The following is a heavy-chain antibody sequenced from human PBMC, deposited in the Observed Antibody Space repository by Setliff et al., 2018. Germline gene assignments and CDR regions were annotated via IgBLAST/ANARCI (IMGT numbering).Heavy chain of an antibody. V-gene: IGHV4-61*09. CDR2: IYASWST. D-gene: IGHD1-1*01. CDR3: ARTGTYRYFDY. Sequence: SETLSLTCTVSGGSISGFNYWTWIRQPAGKGLEWIGQIYASWSTNYNPSLKSRLTISVDTAQNQFSLRLTSVTAADTAVYYCARTGTYRYFDYWGQGALVTVSS. J-gene: IGHJ4*02. CDR1: GGSISGFNY.